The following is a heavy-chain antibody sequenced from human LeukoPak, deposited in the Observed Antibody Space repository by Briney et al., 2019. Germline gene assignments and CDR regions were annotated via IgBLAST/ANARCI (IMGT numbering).Heavy chain of an antibody. CDR1: GFTFSSYA. J-gene: IGHJ4*02. V-gene: IGHV3-30*04. CDR3: ARDGIAAAGTRGYFDY. Sequence: GGSLRLSCAASGFTFSSYAMSWVRQAPGKGLAWVAVISYDGSNKYYADSVKGRFTISRDYSKNTLYLQMNSLRAEDTAVYYCARDGIAAAGTRGYFDYWGQGTLVTVSS. D-gene: IGHD6-13*01. CDR2: ISYDGSNK.